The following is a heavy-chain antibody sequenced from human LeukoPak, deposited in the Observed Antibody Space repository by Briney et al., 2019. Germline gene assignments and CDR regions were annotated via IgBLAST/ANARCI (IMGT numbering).Heavy chain of an antibody. D-gene: IGHD3-10*01. J-gene: IGHJ5*01. CDR1: GFSFSSYS. CDR2: ISGGGDST. CDR3: AKGSWFDY. V-gene: IGHV3-23*01. Sequence: GGSLRLSCAASGFSFSSYSMSWVRQAPGKGLEWVSAISGGGDSTYYADSAKGRFTIYRDNSKNTLSLQMNNLRAEDTAVYYCAKGSWFDYWGQGTLVTVSS.